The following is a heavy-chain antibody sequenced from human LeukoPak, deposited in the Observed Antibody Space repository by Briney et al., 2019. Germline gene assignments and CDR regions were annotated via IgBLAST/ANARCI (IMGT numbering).Heavy chain of an antibody. CDR2: ISSSSSTI. CDR1: GFAFSIYS. V-gene: IGHV3-48*04. Sequence: PGGSLRLSCAASGFAFSIYSMNWVRQAPGKGLEWVSYISSSSSTIYYADSVKGRFTISRDNAKNTLYLQMNSLRAEDTAVYYCAARDDCSSTSCSDYWGQGTLVTVSS. D-gene: IGHD2-2*01. CDR3: AARDDCSSTSCSDY. J-gene: IGHJ4*02.